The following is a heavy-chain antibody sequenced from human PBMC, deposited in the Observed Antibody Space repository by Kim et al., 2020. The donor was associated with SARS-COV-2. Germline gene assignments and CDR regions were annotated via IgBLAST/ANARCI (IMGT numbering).Heavy chain of an antibody. Sequence: SETLSLTCTVSGGSISSYYCSWIRQPPGKGLEYTGYISDSGSTNYNPSLKSRVTISVDTCKNQFSLKLSSVTAADTAVYYCARSGYVYLWVDPGGQGTRVTGCS. J-gene: IGHJ5*02. CDR2: ISDSGST. V-gene: IGHV4-59*01. CDR3: ARSGYVYLWVDP. D-gene: IGHD5-12*01. CDR1: GGSISSYY.